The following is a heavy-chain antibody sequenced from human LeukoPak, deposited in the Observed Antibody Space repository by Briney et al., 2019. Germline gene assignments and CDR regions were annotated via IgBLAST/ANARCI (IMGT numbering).Heavy chain of an antibody. Sequence: PGGSLRLSCAASGFTFSSYAMSWVRQAPGKGLEWVSAISGSGGSTYYADSVKGRFTISRDNSKNTLYLQMNSLRAEDTAVYYCARELPSCSGGSCYFDYWGQGTLVTVSS. V-gene: IGHV3-23*01. J-gene: IGHJ4*02. CDR1: GFTFSSYA. D-gene: IGHD2-15*01. CDR3: ARELPSCSGGSCYFDY. CDR2: ISGSGGST.